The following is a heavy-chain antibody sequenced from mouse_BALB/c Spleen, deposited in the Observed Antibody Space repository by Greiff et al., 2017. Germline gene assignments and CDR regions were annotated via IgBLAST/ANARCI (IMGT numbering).Heavy chain of an antibody. V-gene: IGHV1S41*01. J-gene: IGHJ4*01. CDR3: ASYYGYDKGMDY. D-gene: IGHD2-14*01. Sequence: DLVKPGASVKLSCKASGYTFTSYWINWIKQRPGQGLEWIGRIAPGSGSTYYNEMFKGKATLTVDTSSSTAYIQLSSLSSEDSAVYFCASYYGYDKGMDYWGQGTSVTVSS. CDR2: IAPGSGST. CDR1: GYTFTSYW.